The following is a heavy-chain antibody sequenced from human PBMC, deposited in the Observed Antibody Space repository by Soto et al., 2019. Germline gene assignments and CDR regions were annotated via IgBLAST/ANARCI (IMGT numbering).Heavy chain of an antibody. D-gene: IGHD2-15*01. J-gene: IGHJ4*02. CDR3: TNETRYCIGANGSAFDF. CDR2: ISSSSSYI. V-gene: IGHV3-21*04. Sequence: GKGLEWVSSISSSSSYIYYADSVKGRFTISRDNAKNTLSLQMNSLRAEDTAVYYFTNETRYCIGANGSAFDFRVLRTLVPVS.